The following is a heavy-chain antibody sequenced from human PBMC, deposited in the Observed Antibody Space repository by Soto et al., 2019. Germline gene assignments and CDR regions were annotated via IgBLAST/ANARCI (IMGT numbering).Heavy chain of an antibody. CDR2: IYYSGST. CDR1: GGSISSSSYY. J-gene: IGHJ5*02. Sequence: QLQLQESGPGLVKPSETLSLTCTVSGGSISSSSYYWGWIRQPPGKGLEWIGSIYYSGSTYYNPSLKGLDTISVDTSKNQFSLKLSSVTAAYTAVYYCARHRIAAAVAYNWFDPWGQGNLVTVSS. D-gene: IGHD6-13*01. CDR3: ARHRIAAAVAYNWFDP. V-gene: IGHV4-39*01.